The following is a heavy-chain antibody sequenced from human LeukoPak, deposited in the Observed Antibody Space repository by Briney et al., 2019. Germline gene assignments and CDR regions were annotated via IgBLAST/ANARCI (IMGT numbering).Heavy chain of an antibody. J-gene: IGHJ4*02. Sequence: PGGSLRLSCAASGFTFSSYSMNWVRQAPGKGLEWVSYISSSSSTIYYADSVKGRFTIFRDNAKNSLYLQMNSLRDEDTAVYYCARDRVGATDIYYFDYWGQGTLVTVSS. V-gene: IGHV3-48*02. CDR3: ARDRVGATDIYYFDY. D-gene: IGHD1-26*01. CDR2: ISSSSSTI. CDR1: GFTFSSYS.